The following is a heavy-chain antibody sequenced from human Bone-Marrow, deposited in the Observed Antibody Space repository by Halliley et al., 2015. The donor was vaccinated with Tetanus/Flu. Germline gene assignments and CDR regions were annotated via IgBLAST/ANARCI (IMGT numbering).Heavy chain of an antibody. V-gene: IGHV4-59*11. CDR3: ARGRKYYYDSSGYAKLFGY. D-gene: IGHD3-22*01. CDR1: GGSISSHY. Sequence: TLSLTCTVSGGSISSHYWSWIRQPPGKGLEWIGYIYYSGSTDYNPSLKSRVTISVDTSRTQFSLKLSSVTAADTAVYYCARGRKYYYDSSGYAKLFGYGGQGTLVTVSS. CDR2: IYYSGST. J-gene: IGHJ4*02.